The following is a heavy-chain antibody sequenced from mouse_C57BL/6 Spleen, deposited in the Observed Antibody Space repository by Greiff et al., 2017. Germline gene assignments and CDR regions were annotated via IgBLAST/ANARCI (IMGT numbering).Heavy chain of an antibody. V-gene: IGHV1-4*01. D-gene: IGHD4-1*01. CDR2: INPSSGYT. J-gene: IGHJ2*01. Sequence: VKLQESGAELARPGASVKMSCKASGYTFTSYTMHWVKQRPGQGLEWIGYINPSSGYTKYNQKFKDKATLTADKSSSTAYMQLGSLTSEDSAVYYCARLANWDGRDYWGQGTTLTVSS. CDR3: ARLANWDGRDY. CDR1: GYTFTSYT.